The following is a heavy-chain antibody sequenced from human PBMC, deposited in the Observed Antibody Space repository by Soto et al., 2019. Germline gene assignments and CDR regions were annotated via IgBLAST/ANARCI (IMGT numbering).Heavy chain of an antibody. CDR2: IYYSGST. J-gene: IGHJ4*02. Sequence: SETLSLTCTVPGGSISSYYWSWIRQPPGKGLEWIGYIYYSGSTNYNPSLKSRVTISVDTSKNQFSLKLSSVTAADTAVYYCARGGWNSYALDYWGQGTLVTVSS. V-gene: IGHV4-59*01. D-gene: IGHD5-18*01. CDR1: GGSISSYY. CDR3: ARGGWNSYALDY.